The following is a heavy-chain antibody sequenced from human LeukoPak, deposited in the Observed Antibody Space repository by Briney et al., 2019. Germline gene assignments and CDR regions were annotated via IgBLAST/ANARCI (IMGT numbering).Heavy chain of an antibody. V-gene: IGHV1-69*04. CDR3: ANVGATTAAFDI. J-gene: IGHJ3*02. Sequence: SVTVSCKASGGTFSSYAISWVRQAPGQGLEWMGRIIPILGIANYAQKFHGRVTITADKSTSTAYMELSSLRSEDTAVYYCANVGATTAAFDIWGQGTMVTVSS. CDR2: IIPILGIA. CDR1: GGTFSSYA. D-gene: IGHD1-26*01.